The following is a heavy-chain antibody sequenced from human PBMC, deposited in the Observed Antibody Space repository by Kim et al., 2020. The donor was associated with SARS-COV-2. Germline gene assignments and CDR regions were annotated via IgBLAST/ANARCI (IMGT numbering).Heavy chain of an antibody. J-gene: IGHJ6*02. Sequence: GGSLRLSCAASGFTFSSYDMHWVRQATGKGLEWVSAIGTAGDTYYPGSVKGRFTISRENAKNSLYLQMNSLRTRDTAVYYCARATQIRDPLGYYYYYVMDVWGQGTTVTVSS. V-gene: IGHV3-13*01. D-gene: IGHD3-16*01. CDR2: IGTAGDT. CDR1: GFTFSSYD. CDR3: ARATQIRDPLGYYYYYVMDV.